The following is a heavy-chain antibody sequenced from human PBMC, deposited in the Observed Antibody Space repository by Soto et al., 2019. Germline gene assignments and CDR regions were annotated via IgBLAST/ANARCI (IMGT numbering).Heavy chain of an antibody. CDR3: ARVRGFNDAFDI. J-gene: IGHJ3*02. Sequence: SETLSLTCTVSGGSISSSSYYWGWIRQPPGKGLEWIGSIYYSGSTNYNPSLKSRVTISVDTSKNQFSLKLSSVTAADTAVYYCARVRGFNDAFDIWGQGTMVTVPS. CDR2: IYYSGST. CDR1: GGSISSSSYY. V-gene: IGHV4-39*07.